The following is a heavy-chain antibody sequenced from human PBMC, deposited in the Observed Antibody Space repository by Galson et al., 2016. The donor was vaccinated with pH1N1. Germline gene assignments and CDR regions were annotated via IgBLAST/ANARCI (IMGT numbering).Heavy chain of an antibody. D-gene: IGHD3-3*01. Sequence: SLRPSCAASGFTFSNAWMSWVRQAPGKGLEWVGRIKSKTDGGTTDYAAPVKGRFTISRDDSKKMLYLQINNLKIEDTAVYYCSADVYDFWSVSGDYWGQGTLLTVSS. CDR1: GFTFSNAW. V-gene: IGHV3-15*01. J-gene: IGHJ4*02. CDR2: IKSKTDGGTT. CDR3: SADVYDFWSVSGDY.